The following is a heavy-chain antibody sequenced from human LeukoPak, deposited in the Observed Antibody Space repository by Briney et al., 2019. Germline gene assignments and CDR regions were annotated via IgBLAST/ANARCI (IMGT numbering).Heavy chain of an antibody. J-gene: IGHJ4*02. Sequence: SETLSLTCVVSGDSFSRYYWSWIRQPAGKGLEWIGQIYASGSTIYNPSLASRVTLSIDTSQKQFSLKVRSVTAADTAVYYCAGRDQTTDWSFDYWGQGSQVIVSS. CDR1: GDSFSRYY. CDR3: AGRDQTTDWSFDY. D-gene: IGHD3-9*01. CDR2: IYASGST. V-gene: IGHV4-4*07.